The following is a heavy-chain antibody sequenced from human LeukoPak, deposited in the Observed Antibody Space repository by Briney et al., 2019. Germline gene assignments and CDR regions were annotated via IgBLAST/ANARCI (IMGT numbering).Heavy chain of an antibody. CDR3: ATEQWLSSYYFDY. D-gene: IGHD3-22*01. CDR1: GFTFSSYS. J-gene: IGHJ4*02. CDR2: ISSSSSYI. V-gene: IGHV3-21*04. Sequence: GGSLRLSCAASGFTFSSYSMNWVRQAPGKGLEWVSSISSSSSYIYYADSVKGRFTISRDNAKNSLYLQMNSLRAEDTAVYYCATEQWLSSYYFDYWGQGTLVTVSS.